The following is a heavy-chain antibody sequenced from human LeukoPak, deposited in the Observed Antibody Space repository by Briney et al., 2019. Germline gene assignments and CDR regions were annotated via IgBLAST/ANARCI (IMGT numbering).Heavy chain of an antibody. V-gene: IGHV3-9*01. Sequence: GRSLRLSCAASGFTFDDYAMHWVRQAPGKGLEWDSGISWNSGSIGYADSVKGRFTISRDNAKNSLYLQMNSLRAEDTALYYCAKDSSGYYYGTPVDYWGQGTLVTVSS. CDR1: GFTFDDYA. D-gene: IGHD3-22*01. CDR2: ISWNSGSI. CDR3: AKDSSGYYYGTPVDY. J-gene: IGHJ4*02.